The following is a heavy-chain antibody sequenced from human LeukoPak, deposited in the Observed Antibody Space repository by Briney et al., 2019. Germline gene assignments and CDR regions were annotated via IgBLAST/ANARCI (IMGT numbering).Heavy chain of an antibody. J-gene: IGHJ4*02. CDR2: IKEDGSEK. V-gene: IGHV3-7*01. CDR1: GFTFSSYL. CDR3: ARAGSGRFED. D-gene: IGHD6-19*01. Sequence: GGSLRLSCAASGFTFSSYLMTWVRQAPGKGLEWVANIKEDGSEKYHVDSLKGRFTISRDNAKNSLYLQMNSLRAEDTAMHYCARAGSGRFEDWGQGTLVTVSS.